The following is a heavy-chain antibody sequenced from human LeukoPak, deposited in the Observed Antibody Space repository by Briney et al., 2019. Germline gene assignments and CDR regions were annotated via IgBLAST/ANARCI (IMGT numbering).Heavy chain of an antibody. CDR3: ASGGYNWNDRPTYYFDY. D-gene: IGHD1-20*01. CDR2: IIPILGIA. J-gene: IGHJ4*02. V-gene: IGHV1-69*04. Sequence: GASVKVSCKASGGTFSSYAIRWVRQAPGQGLEWMGRIIPILGIANYAQKFQGRVTITADKSTSTAYMALSSLRSEDTAVYFCASGGYNWNDRPTYYFDYWGRGTLVTVSS. CDR1: GGTFSSYA.